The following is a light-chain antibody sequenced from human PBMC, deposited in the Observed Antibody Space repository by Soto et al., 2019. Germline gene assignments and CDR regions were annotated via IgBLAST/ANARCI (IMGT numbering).Light chain of an antibody. CDR1: QSISSW. CDR3: QQYNSYSPLT. J-gene: IGKJ4*01. Sequence: DIQMTQSPSTLSASVGDRVTITCRASQSISSWLAWYQQKPGKAPKLLIYDASSLESGVSSRFSGSGSGTEFTLTISGLQPDDFATYYCQQYNSYSPLTFGGGTKVDIK. CDR2: DAS. V-gene: IGKV1-5*01.